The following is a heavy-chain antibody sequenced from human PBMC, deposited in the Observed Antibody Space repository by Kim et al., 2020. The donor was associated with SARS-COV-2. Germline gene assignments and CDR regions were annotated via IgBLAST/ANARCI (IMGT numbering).Heavy chain of an antibody. CDR2: IWYDGSNK. Sequence: GGSLRLSCAASGFTFSSYGMHWVRQAPGKGLEWVAVIWYDGSNKYYADSVKGRFTISRDNSKNTRYLQMNSLRVEDTAVYYCARDHGPDIVVSVFYWGQG. D-gene: IGHD2-2*01. CDR1: GFTFSSYG. V-gene: IGHV3-33*01. J-gene: IGHJ4*02. CDR3: ARDHGPDIVVSVFY.